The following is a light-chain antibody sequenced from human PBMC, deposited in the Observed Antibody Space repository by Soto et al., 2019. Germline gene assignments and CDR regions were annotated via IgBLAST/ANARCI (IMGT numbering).Light chain of an antibody. CDR1: SSDVGDYNY. V-gene: IGLV2-14*01. J-gene: IGLJ2*01. CDR2: DVS. Sequence: QSALTQPASVSGSPGQSITISCTGTSSDVGDYNYVSWYQQHPGKAPKLMIYDVSNRPSGVSNRFSGSKSGNTASLTISGLQAEDEADYYCSSRPSTGTRVFGGGTQLTVL. CDR3: SSRPSTGTRV.